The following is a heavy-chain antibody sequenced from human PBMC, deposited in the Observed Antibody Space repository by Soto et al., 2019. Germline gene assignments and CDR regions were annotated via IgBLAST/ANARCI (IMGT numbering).Heavy chain of an antibody. Sequence: TSETLSLTCTVSGGSISSSSYYWGWIRQPPGKGLEWIGSIYYSGSTYYNPSLKSRVTISVDTSKNQFSLKLSSVTAADTAVYYCATQKSDHYGDYLGFGGWFDPWGQGTLVIVSS. V-gene: IGHV4-39*01. CDR2: IYYSGST. J-gene: IGHJ5*02. CDR1: GGSISSSSYY. CDR3: ATQKSDHYGDYLGFGGWFDP. D-gene: IGHD4-17*01.